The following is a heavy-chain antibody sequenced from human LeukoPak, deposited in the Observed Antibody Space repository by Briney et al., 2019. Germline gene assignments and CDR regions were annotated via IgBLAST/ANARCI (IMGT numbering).Heavy chain of an antibody. V-gene: IGHV4-31*02. CDR3: ARMVRGVIPFDY. J-gene: IGHJ4*02. CDR2: IYYSAST. Sequence: XVRXXPXKGLEWIVYIYYSASTYYNPSLKSRVTISVDTSKNQFSLKLSSVTAADTAVYYCARMVRGVIPFDYWGQGTLVTVSS. D-gene: IGHD3-10*01.